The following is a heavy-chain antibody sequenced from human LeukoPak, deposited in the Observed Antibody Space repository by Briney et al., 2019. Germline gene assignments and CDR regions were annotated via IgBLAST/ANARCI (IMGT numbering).Heavy chain of an antibody. CDR3: ARDSRAAAVRGCLLY. CDR1: GFTFANYN. Sequence: GGSLRLSCAASGFTFANYNFNWVRQAPGKGLEWVSYISSTSSTIYYADSMKGRFTISRDNAKNSLYLQMNSLRAEDTAVYYCARDSRAAAVRGCLLYWGQGTLVTVSS. CDR2: ISSTSSTI. D-gene: IGHD2-2*01. J-gene: IGHJ4*02. V-gene: IGHV3-48*01.